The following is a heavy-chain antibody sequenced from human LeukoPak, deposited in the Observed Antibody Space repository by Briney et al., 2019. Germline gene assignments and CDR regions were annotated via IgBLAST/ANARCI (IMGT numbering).Heavy chain of an antibody. CDR1: EGTFSSYA. CDR3: ASSGGYSYGYPVYYYMDV. D-gene: IGHD5-18*01. CDR2: IILILGTA. Sequence: ALVKVSCKPSEGTFSSYAISGVRRAPGHGLKWMGGIILILGTANYAQKFQGRVTITTDESTSTAYMELSSLRSEDTAVYYCASSGGYSYGYPVYYYMDVWGKGTTVTVSS. J-gene: IGHJ6*03. V-gene: IGHV1-69*05.